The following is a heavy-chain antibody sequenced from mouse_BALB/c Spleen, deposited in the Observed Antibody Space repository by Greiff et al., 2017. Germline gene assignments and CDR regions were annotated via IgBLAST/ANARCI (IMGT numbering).Heavy chain of an antibody. CDR2: IDPANGNT. V-gene: IGHV14-3*02. D-gene: IGHD4-1*01. Sequence: EVQLQQSGAELVKPGASVKLSCTASGFNIKDTYMHWVKQRPEQGLEWIGRIDPANGNTKYDPKFQGKATITADTSSNTAYLQLSSLTSEDSAVYFCARRGTGTYFDYWGQGTTLTVSS. CDR1: GFNIKDTY. J-gene: IGHJ2*01. CDR3: ARRGTGTYFDY.